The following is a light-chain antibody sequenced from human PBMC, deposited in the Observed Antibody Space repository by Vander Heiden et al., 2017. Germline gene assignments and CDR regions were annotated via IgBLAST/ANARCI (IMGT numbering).Light chain of an antibody. Sequence: QSVLTQPPSVFGAPGQAVTISCTGTNSNLGAGYDVQWFQQLPGTAPKLLISRSTDRSPGVPERFSASKSVTSASLTIAGLQVEDEADYFCQSFDISQSLIFGGGTKVTVL. J-gene: IGLJ2*01. CDR2: RST. V-gene: IGLV1-40*01. CDR1: NSNLGAGYD. CDR3: QSFDISQSLI.